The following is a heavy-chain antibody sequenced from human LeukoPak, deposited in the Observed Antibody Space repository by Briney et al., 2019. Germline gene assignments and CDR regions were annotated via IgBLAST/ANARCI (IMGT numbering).Heavy chain of an antibody. J-gene: IGHJ5*02. D-gene: IGHD2-2*01. CDR1: GDGVSSNSVT. Sequence: SQTLSLTCAISGDGVSSNSVTWNWIRHSPSRGLEWLGRTYYRSTWYNDYAVSVRGRITVNHDTSNNQFSLHLNSVTPEDTAVYYCARRLTQYDCFDPWGQGILVTVSS. V-gene: IGHV6-1*01. CDR2: TYYRSTWYN. CDR3: ARRLTQYDCFDP.